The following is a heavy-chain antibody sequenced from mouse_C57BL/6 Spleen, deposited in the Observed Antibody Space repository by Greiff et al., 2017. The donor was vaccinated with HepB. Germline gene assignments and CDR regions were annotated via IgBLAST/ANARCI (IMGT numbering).Heavy chain of an antibody. CDR2: INPNYGTT. V-gene: IGHV1-39*01. CDR3: ASHPWDWFAY. J-gene: IGHJ3*01. D-gene: IGHD4-1*01. CDR1: GYSFTDYN. Sequence: EVQLQQSGPELVKPGASVKLSCKASGYSFTDYNMHWVKQSNGKSLEWIGVINPNYGTTSYNQKFKGKATLTVDQSSSPAYMQLNRLTAEDSAVYYCASHPWDWFAYWGQGTLVTVSA.